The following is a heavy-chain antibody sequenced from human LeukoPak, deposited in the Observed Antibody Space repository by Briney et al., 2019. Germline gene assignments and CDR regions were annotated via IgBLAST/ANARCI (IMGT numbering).Heavy chain of an antibody. CDR2: IYSGGST. V-gene: IGHV3-53*01. D-gene: IGHD6-13*01. CDR3: ARDIGAAAAFGYYYYMDV. CDR1: GFTVSSNY. J-gene: IGHJ6*03. Sequence: GGSLRLSCAASGFTVSSNYMSWVRQAPGKGLEWVSVIYSGGSTYYADSVKGRFTISRDNSKNTLYLQMNSLRAEDTAVYYCARDIGAAAAFGYYYYMDVWGKGTTVTVSS.